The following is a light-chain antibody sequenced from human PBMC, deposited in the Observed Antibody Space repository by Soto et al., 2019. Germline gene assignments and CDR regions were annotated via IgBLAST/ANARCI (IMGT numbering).Light chain of an antibody. J-gene: IGLJ2*01. Sequence: QSVLTQPRSVSGSPGQSVTISCTGTSCDVGGYNYVSWYQHHPGKAPRLLIYDVAKRPSGVPDRFSASKSGNTASLTISGLQAEDEAYFYCCSYADSNILVFGGGTKLTVL. CDR3: CSYADSNILV. V-gene: IGLV2-11*01. CDR2: DVA. CDR1: SCDVGGYNY.